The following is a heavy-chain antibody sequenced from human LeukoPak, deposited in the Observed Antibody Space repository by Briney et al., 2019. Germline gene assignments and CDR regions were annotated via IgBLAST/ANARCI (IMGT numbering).Heavy chain of an antibody. CDR3: ARVPISTTARGYFDY. CDR1: GGSVSSGSYY. J-gene: IGHJ4*02. V-gene: IGHV4-61*01. CDR2: IYYSGST. Sequence: PSETLSLTCTVSGGSVSSGSYYCSWIRQPPGKGLEWIGYIYYSGSTTYNPSLKSRVTISVDTSKNKFSLKLTSVTAADTVVYYCARVPISTTARGYFDYWGQGTLVTVSS. D-gene: IGHD4-17*01.